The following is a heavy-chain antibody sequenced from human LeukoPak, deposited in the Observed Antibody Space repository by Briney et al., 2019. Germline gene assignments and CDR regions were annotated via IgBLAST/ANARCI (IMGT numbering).Heavy chain of an antibody. CDR1: GYTFTGYY. Sequence: GASVKVSCKASGYTFTGYYMHWVRQAPGQGLEWVGWINPNSGGTNYAQRFQGRVTMTRDTSISTAYMELSRLRSDDTAVYYCARVTYYDFWSGYYTDKYYFDYWGQGTLVTVSS. D-gene: IGHD3-3*01. V-gene: IGHV1-2*02. J-gene: IGHJ4*02. CDR3: ARVTYYDFWSGYYTDKYYFDY. CDR2: INPNSGGT.